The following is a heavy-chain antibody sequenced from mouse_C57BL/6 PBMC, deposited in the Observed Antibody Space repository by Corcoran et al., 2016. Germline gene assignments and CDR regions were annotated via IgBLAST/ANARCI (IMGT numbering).Heavy chain of an antibody. J-gene: IGHJ3*01. Sequence: QIQLVQSGPELKKPGETVKISCKASGYTFTTYGMSWVKQAPGKGLKWMGWINTYSGVPTYADDFKGRFAFSLETSASTAYLQSNNLKNEDTATYFCARPWPFAYWGQGTLVTVSA. CDR1: GYTFTTYG. CDR3: ARPWPFAY. CDR2: INTYSGVP. V-gene: IGHV9-3*01.